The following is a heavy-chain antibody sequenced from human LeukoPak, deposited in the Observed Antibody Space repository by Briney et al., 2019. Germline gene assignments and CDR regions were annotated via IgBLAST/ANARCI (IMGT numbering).Heavy chain of an antibody. V-gene: IGHV1-2*02. CDR3: ARDYYGSGSYQYQH. Sequence: GASVKVSCKVSGYTLTELSMHWVRQAPGKGLEWMGWINPNSGGTNYAQKFQGRVTMTRDTSISTAYMELSRLRYDDTAVYYCARDYYGSGSYQYQHWGQGTLVTVSS. CDR1: GYTLTELS. CDR2: INPNSGGT. D-gene: IGHD3-10*01. J-gene: IGHJ1*01.